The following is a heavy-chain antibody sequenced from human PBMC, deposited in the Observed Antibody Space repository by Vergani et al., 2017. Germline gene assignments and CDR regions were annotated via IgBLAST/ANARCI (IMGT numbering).Heavy chain of an antibody. J-gene: IGHJ5*02. V-gene: IGHV4-31*03. Sequence: QVQLQESGPGLVKPSQTLSLTCTVSGGSISSGGYYWSWIRQHPGKGLEWIGYIYYSGSTYYNPSLKSRVTISVDTSKNQFSLKLRSVTAADTAVYYCARGGGSCYSCPEENWFDPWGQGTLVTVSS. CDR2: IYYSGST. CDR3: ARGGGSCYSCPEENWFDP. CDR1: GGSISSGGYY. D-gene: IGHD2-15*01.